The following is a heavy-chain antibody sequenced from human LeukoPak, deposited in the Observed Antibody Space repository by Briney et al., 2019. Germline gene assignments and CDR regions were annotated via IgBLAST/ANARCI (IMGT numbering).Heavy chain of an antibody. D-gene: IGHD1-26*01. Sequence: GGSLRLSCAASGFPFSSYAMSWVRQAPGKGLEWVSAISGSGGSTYYADSVKGRFTISRDNSKNTLYLQMNSLRAEDTAVYYCAKDSGSYYYYYGMDVWGQGTTVTVSS. CDR3: AKDSGSYYYYYGMDV. CDR2: ISGSGGST. J-gene: IGHJ6*02. V-gene: IGHV3-23*01. CDR1: GFPFSSYA.